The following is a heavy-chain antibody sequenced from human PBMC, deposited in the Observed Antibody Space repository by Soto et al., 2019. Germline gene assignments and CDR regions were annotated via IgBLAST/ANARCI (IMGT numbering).Heavy chain of an antibody. J-gene: IGHJ4*02. CDR2: INHSGNT. CDR1: GGSFSGYY. D-gene: IGHD1-7*01. V-gene: IGHV4-34*01. CDR3: ARYYNWIYGTIDY. Sequence: PSETLSLTCAVYGGSFSGYYWSWIRQPPGKGLEWIGEINHSGNTNYTPSLKSRVTISVDTSKNQFSLKLSSVTAADTAVYYCARYYNWIYGTIDYWGQGTLVTVSS.